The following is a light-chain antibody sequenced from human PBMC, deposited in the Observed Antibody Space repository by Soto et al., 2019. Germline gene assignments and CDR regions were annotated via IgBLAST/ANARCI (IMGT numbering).Light chain of an antibody. J-gene: IGLJ2*01. CDR1: SSNIGNNY. V-gene: IGLV1-51*02. CDR2: ENN. CDR3: GTWDSSLSGDVV. Sequence: QSVLTQPPSVSAAPGQKVTISCSGSSSNIGNNYVSWYQQLPGTAPKLLIYENNKRPSGIPDRFSGSKSGTSATLGITGLQTGDEADYYCGTWDSSLSGDVVFGGGTKLTV.